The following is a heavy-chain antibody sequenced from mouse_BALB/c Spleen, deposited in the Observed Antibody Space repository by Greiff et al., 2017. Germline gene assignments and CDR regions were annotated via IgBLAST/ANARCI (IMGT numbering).Heavy chain of an antibody. CDR2: ISYSGST. V-gene: IGHV3-2*02. CDR1: GYSITSDYA. Sequence: EVKLQESGPGLVKPSQSLSLTCTVTGYSITSDYAWNWIRQFPGNKLEWMGYISYSGSTSYNPSLKSRISITRDTSKNQFFLQLNSVTTEDTATYYCARGDGGSWFAYWGQGTLVTVSA. J-gene: IGHJ3*01. CDR3: ARGDGGSWFAY. D-gene: IGHD1-1*02.